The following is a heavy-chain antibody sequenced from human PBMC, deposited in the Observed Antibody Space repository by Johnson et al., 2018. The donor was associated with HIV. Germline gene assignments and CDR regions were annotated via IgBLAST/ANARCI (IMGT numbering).Heavy chain of an antibody. CDR1: GFTFSDYY. CDR3: ASSSPRDAFDI. V-gene: IGHV3-30*03. J-gene: IGHJ3*02. CDR2: ISYDAQNK. Sequence: QVQLVESGGGLVKPGGSLRLSCAASGFTFSDYYMSWIRQAPGKGLEWVAVISYDAQNKYYADSVKGRFTISRDNSNNTLYLQMNSLKTEDTAVYYCASSSPRDAFDIWGQGTMVTVSS.